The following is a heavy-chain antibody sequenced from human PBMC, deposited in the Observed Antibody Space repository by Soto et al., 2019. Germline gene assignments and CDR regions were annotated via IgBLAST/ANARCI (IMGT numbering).Heavy chain of an antibody. D-gene: IGHD3-3*01. CDR3: ARGGYDFWSGYYTYFDY. J-gene: IGHJ4*02. CDR1: GFTFSSYX. V-gene: IGHV3-74*01. CDR2: INSDGSST. Sequence: EVQLVESGGGLVQPGGSLRLSCAASGFTFSSYXXXWVRQAPGKGLVWVSRINSDGSSTSYADSVKGRFTISRDNAKNTLYLQMNSLRAEDTAVYYCARGGYDFWSGYYTYFDYWGQGTLVTVSS.